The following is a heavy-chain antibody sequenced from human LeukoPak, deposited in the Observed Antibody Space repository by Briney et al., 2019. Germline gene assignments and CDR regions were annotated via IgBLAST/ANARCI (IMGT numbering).Heavy chain of an antibody. CDR1: GGSISSYY. Sequence: PSETLSLTCTVSGGSISSYYWSWIRQPPGKGLEWIGYIYYSGSTNYNPSLKSRVTISVDTSKNQFSLKLSSVTAADTAVYYCARDGQRGSHLPGFDPWGQGTLVTVSS. CDR3: ARDGQRGSHLPGFDP. CDR2: IYYSGST. J-gene: IGHJ5*02. V-gene: IGHV4-59*01. D-gene: IGHD5-24*01.